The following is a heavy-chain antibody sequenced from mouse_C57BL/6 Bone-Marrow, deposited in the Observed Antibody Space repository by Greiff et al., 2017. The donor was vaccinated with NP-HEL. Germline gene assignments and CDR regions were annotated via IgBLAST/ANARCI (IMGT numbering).Heavy chain of an antibody. V-gene: IGHV6-6*01. CDR1: GFTFSDAW. Sequence: EVQLVESGGGLVQPGGSMKLSCAASGFTFSDAWMDWVRQSPEKGLEWVAEIRNKANNHATYYAESVKGRFTISRDDSKSSVYLQMNSLRAEDTGIYYCTRSLYYYGSGYGYFDVWGTGTTVTVSS. D-gene: IGHD1-1*01. CDR3: TRSLYYYGSGYGYFDV. CDR2: IRNKANNHAT. J-gene: IGHJ1*03.